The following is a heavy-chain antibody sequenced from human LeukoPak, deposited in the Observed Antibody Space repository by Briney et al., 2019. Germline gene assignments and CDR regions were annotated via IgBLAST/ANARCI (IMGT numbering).Heavy chain of an antibody. D-gene: IGHD5-12*01. CDR3: ARAPGYRSFLDY. J-gene: IGHJ4*02. CDR2: ISSGSSYI. Sequence: NTGGSLRLSCAASGFTFSAYNMNWVRQAPGKGLEWVSFISSGSSYIYYADSVKGRFTISRDNAKNSLYLQMNSLRAEDMAVYYCARAPGYRSFLDYWGQGTLVTVSS. CDR1: GFTFSAYN. V-gene: IGHV3-21*06.